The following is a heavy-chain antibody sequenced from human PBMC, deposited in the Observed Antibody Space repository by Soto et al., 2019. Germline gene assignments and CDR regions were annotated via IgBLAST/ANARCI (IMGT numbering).Heavy chain of an antibody. CDR1: GGSISSYY. J-gene: IGHJ5*02. Sequence: SETLSLTCTVSGGSISSYYWSWIRQPPGKGLEWIGYIYYSGSTNYNPSLKSRVTISVDTSKNQFSLKLSSVTAADTAVYYCARGIAVDWFDPWGQGTLVTVSS. D-gene: IGHD6-19*01. V-gene: IGHV4-59*01. CDR3: ARGIAVDWFDP. CDR2: IYYSGST.